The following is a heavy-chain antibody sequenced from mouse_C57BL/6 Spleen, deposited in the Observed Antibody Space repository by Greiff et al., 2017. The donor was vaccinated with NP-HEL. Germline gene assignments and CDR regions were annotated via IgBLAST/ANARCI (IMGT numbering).Heavy chain of an antibody. CDR3: ARNYGSSYRAMDY. CDR2: IWSGGST. V-gene: IGHV2-2*01. D-gene: IGHD1-1*01. Sequence: VKLVESGPGLVQPSQSLSITCTVSGFSLTSYGVHWVRQSPGKGLEWLGVIWSGGSTDYNAAFISRLSISKDNSKSQVFFKMNSLQADDTAIYYCARNYGSSYRAMDYWGQGTSVTVSS. CDR1: GFSLTSYG. J-gene: IGHJ4*01.